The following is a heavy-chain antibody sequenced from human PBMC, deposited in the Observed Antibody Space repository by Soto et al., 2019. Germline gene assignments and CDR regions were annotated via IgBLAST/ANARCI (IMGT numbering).Heavy chain of an antibody. CDR2: ISYDGSNK. Sequence: GGALRPSCAPPGIPLSSYSMHWGPQAPGQGPGWVAGISYDGSNKYYADSVKGRFTISRDNSKNTLYLQMNSLRAEDTAVYYCARDRDILTGYYMGPEYWGQGTLVTVSS. CDR1: GIPLSSYS. J-gene: IGHJ4*02. CDR3: ARDRDILTGYYMGPEY. V-gene: IGHV3-30-3*01. D-gene: IGHD3-9*01.